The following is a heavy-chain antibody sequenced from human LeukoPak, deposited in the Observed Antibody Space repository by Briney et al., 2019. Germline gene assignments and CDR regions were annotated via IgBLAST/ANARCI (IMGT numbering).Heavy chain of an antibody. D-gene: IGHD3-9*01. CDR3: AKGSRVLRYFDWLSDYYGMDV. CDR2: ISGSGGST. CDR1: GFTFSSYA. J-gene: IGHJ6*02. Sequence: PGGSLRLSCAASGFTFSSYAMSWVRQAPGKGLEWVSAISGSGGSTYYADSVKGRFIISRDNSKNTLYLQMNSLRAEDTAVYYCAKGSRVLRYFDWLSDYYGMDVWGQGTTVTVSS. V-gene: IGHV3-23*01.